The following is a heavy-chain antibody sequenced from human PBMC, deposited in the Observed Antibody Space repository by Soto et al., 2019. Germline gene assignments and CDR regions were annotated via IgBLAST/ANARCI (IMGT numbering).Heavy chain of an antibody. Sequence: QITLKESGPTLVKPTQTLTLTCTFSGFSLSTSGVGVGWIRQPPGKALEWLALIYWDDDKRYSPSLKSRLTINKVTSVNQEALTITKMHPVATATQYCAHTLHGTGYDYWGQGTLVTVSS. D-gene: IGHD1-1*01. CDR3: AHTLHGTGYDY. CDR2: IYWDDDK. CDR1: GFSLSTSGVG. V-gene: IGHV2-5*02. J-gene: IGHJ4*02.